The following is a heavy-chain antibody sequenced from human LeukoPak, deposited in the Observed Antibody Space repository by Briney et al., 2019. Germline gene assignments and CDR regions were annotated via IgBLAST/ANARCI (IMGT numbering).Heavy chain of an antibody. D-gene: IGHD3-22*01. CDR2: TNPNSGGT. CDR3: ARDGYYDSSGSAGFQH. J-gene: IGHJ1*01. Sequence: GASMKVSCKASGYTFTGYYMHWVRQAPGQGLEWMGWTNPNSGGTNYAQKFQGRVTMTRDTSISTAYMELSRLRSDDTAVYYCARDGYYDSSGSAGFQHSGQGTLVTVSS. V-gene: IGHV1-2*02. CDR1: GYTFTGYY.